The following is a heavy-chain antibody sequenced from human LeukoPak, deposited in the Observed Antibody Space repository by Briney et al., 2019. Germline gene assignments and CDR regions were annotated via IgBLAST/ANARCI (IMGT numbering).Heavy chain of an antibody. CDR1: GGSFSGYY. V-gene: IGHV4-34*01. Sequence: SETLSLTCAVYGGSFSGYYWTWIRQSPGKGLEWIGDINHSGSSNYNPSLKSRVSISVDTSKSQFSLKLSSVTAADTAVYYCARRRYGSGKYNWFDPWGQGTLVTVSS. CDR3: ARRRYGSGKYNWFDP. J-gene: IGHJ5*02. D-gene: IGHD3-10*01. CDR2: INHSGSS.